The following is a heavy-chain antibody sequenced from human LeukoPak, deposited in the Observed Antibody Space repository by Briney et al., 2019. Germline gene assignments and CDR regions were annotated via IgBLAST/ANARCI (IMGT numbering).Heavy chain of an antibody. V-gene: IGHV3-48*01. CDR2: ISSSSSTI. J-gene: IGHJ6*04. Sequence: GGSLRLSCAASGFTFDNYAMHWVRQAPGKGLEWVSYISSSSSTIYYADSVEGRFTISRDNAKNSLYLQMNSLRAEDTAVYYCTRDRTFKMDVWGKGTTVTVSS. CDR3: TRDRTFKMDV. CDR1: GFTFDNYA. D-gene: IGHD1-14*01.